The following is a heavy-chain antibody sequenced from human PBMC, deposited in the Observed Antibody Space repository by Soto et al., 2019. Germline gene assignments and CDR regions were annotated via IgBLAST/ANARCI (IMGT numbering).Heavy chain of an antibody. Sequence: PSQTLSLTCAISGDSVSSNSAAWNWIRQSPSRGLEWLGRTYYRSKWYYDYSVAVKSRITIHPDASNNQLSLQLNSVTPEVTAVYYCARDYSGYAYLDYWDQGTLVTVSS. CDR2: TYYRSKWYY. CDR1: GDSVSSNSAA. D-gene: IGHD5-12*01. CDR3: ARDYSGYAYLDY. V-gene: IGHV6-1*01. J-gene: IGHJ4*02.